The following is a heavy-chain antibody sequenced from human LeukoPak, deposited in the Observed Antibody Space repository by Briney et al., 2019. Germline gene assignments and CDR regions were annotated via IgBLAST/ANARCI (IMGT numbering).Heavy chain of an antibody. CDR1: GFTFSSYA. J-gene: IGHJ4*02. CDR2: ISGSGTTT. D-gene: IGHD3-10*01. Sequence: GGSLRLSCAASGFTFSSYAMSWVRQAPGKGLEWVSAISGSGTTTYYADSVKGRFTISRDNSKNTLCLQMNSLRAEDTGVYYCAKAVRYYGSGSYYNADWGQGTLVTVSS. CDR3: AKAVRYYGSGSYYNAD. V-gene: IGHV3-23*01.